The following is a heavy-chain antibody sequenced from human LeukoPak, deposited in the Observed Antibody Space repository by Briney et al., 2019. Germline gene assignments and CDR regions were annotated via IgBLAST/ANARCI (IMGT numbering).Heavy chain of an antibody. CDR2: INPNSGGT. J-gene: IGHJ3*02. CDR1: GYTFTGYY. V-gene: IGHV1-2*02. D-gene: IGHD4-17*01. Sequence: ASVKVSCKASGYTFTGYYMHWVRQAPGQGLEWMGWINPNSGGTNYTQKFQGRVTMTRDTSISTAYMELSRLRSDDTAVYYCARAPAYGDYGLGDAFNIWGQGTMVTVSS. CDR3: ARAPAYGDYGLGDAFNI.